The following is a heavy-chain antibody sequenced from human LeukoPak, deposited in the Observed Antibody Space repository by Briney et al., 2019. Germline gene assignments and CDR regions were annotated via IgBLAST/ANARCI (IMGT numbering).Heavy chain of an antibody. CDR3: ATLGYCSGGSCYSSPFFDY. V-gene: IGHV1-69*04. Sequence: VASVKVSCKASGGTFSSYAISWVRQAPGQGLEWMGRIIPILGIANYAQKFQGRVTITADKSTSTAYMELSSLRSEDTAVYYCATLGYCSGGSCYSSPFFDYWGQGTLVTVSS. CDR1: GGTFSSYA. D-gene: IGHD2-15*01. J-gene: IGHJ4*02. CDR2: IIPILGIA.